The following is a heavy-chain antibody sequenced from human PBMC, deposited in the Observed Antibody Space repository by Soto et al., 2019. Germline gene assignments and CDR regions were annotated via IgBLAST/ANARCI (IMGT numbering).Heavy chain of an antibody. Sequence: QVQLQESGPGLVKPSGTLSLICIVSGDSVTFGHHXWSWIXQPPGKGLEWSGHIFFTGATNYSPSLKSRVTMSVDSSKGQFSLNLTSVTAADXAXXXCAXXRSDSXGSSLGRRLDVWGQGTTVTVSS. D-gene: IGHD3-10*01. CDR2: IFFTGAT. CDR3: AXXRSDSXGSSLGRRLDV. J-gene: IGHJ6*02. CDR1: GDSVTFGHHX. V-gene: IGHV4-61*01.